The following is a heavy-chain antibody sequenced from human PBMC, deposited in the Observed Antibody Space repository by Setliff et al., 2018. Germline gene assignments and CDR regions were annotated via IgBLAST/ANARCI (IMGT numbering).Heavy chain of an antibody. D-gene: IGHD4-17*01. V-gene: IGHV1-2*06. Sequence: GASVKVSCKASGYTFTDYYIYWVRQAPGQGLQWMGRINPISGATDYAQKFQGRVTVTRDTSITTAYMELSSLRSDDTAMYYCARSVHGDYVRLRQNNWLDPWGQGTLVTVS. CDR1: GYTFTDYY. CDR3: ARSVHGDYVRLRQNNWLDP. CDR2: INPISGAT. J-gene: IGHJ5*02.